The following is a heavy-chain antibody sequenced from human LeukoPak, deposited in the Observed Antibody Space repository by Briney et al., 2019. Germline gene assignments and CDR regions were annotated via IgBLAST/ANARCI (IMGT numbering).Heavy chain of an antibody. CDR2: ITSDSTTM. V-gene: IGHV3-48*01. CDR1: GFTFSSYS. CDR3: AKGGRTYYCDSSAPDY. D-gene: IGHD3-22*01. Sequence: GGSLRLSCAASGFTFSSYSMNWVRQAPGQGLEWVSYITSDSTTMFYADSVKGRFTASRDNAENSMYLQMNSLRAEDTALYYCAKGGRTYYCDSSAPDYWGQGTLVTVSS. J-gene: IGHJ4*02.